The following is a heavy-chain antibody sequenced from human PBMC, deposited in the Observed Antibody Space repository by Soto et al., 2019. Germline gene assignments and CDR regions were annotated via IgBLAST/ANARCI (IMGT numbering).Heavy chain of an antibody. Sequence: PSETLSLTCSVSGGSMTSYYWSWIRQPAGKGLEWVGRIYTSGGTNYNPSLKSRVTMSRDTSKKQISLKLSSVTAADTAVYYCARGAVAGVDYGMDVWGQGTTVTV. J-gene: IGHJ6*02. CDR1: GGSMTSYY. D-gene: IGHD6-13*01. CDR2: IYTSGGT. CDR3: ARGAVAGVDYGMDV. V-gene: IGHV4-4*07.